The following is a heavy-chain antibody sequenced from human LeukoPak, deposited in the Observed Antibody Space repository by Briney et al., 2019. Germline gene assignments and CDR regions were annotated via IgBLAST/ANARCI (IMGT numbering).Heavy chain of an antibody. CDR2: IDPSDSYT. CDR3: ARQGSGSSTNFDY. CDR1: GYSFTSYW. J-gene: IGHJ4*02. Sequence: GESLKISCQGSGYSFTSYWISWVRQMPGKGLEWMGRIDPSDSYTNYSPSFQGHVTISADKSISTAYLQWSSLKASDTAMYYCARQGSGSSTNFDYWGQGTLVTVSS. V-gene: IGHV5-10-1*01. D-gene: IGHD3-10*01.